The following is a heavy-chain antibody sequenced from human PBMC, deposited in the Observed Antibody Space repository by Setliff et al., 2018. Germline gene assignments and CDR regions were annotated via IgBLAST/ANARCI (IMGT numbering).Heavy chain of an antibody. CDR1: GYTFTDYG. J-gene: IGHJ4*02. D-gene: IGHD2-2*01. V-gene: IGHV1-18*01. Sequence: ASVKVSCKASGYTFTDYGISWVRQAPGQGLEWMGWISPYTGNTFYAPQFQGRVIMTTDTSAKTAYMDLRSLRSDDTAVYYCERLVRYCSTTSCQRTSGDDFWGQGTRVTVSS. CDR2: ISPYTGNT. CDR3: ERLVRYCSTTSCQRTSGDDF.